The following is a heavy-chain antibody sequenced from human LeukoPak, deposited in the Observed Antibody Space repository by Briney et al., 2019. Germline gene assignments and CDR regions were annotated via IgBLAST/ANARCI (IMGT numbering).Heavy chain of an antibody. CDR3: ARDGSTFTSGAMDV. V-gene: IGHV4-59*13. J-gene: IGHJ6*02. CDR1: GGSISSYY. D-gene: IGHD3-3*02. CDR2: ASDSGNT. Sequence: PWETLSLTCTVSGGSISSYYWSWIRQPSGEGLEWIGYASDSGNTNYNPSLKRRVTISVDTSKNQFSLKLSSVTAADTAVYYCARDGSTFTSGAMDVWGRGTTVTVSS.